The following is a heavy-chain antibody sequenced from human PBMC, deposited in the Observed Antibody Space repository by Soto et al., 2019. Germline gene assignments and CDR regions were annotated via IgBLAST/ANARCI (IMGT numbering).Heavy chain of an antibody. V-gene: IGHV3-23*01. Sequence: PGGSLRLSCAASGFTFSSYAMSWVRQAPGKGLEWVSAISGSGGSTYYADSVKGRFTISRDNSKNTLYLQMNSLRAEDTAVYYCAKDNSPFMVATFNYYYGMDVWGQGTTVTVSS. CDR2: ISGSGGST. D-gene: IGHD5-12*01. CDR1: GFTFSSYA. CDR3: AKDNSPFMVATFNYYYGMDV. J-gene: IGHJ6*02.